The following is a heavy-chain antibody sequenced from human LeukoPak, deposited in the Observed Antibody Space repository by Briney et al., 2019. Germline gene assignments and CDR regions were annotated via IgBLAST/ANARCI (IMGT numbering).Heavy chain of an antibody. D-gene: IGHD2-2*02. CDR2: IYYSGST. Sequence: SETLSLTCTVSGGSISSSSYYWGWLRQPPGKGLEWIGTIYYSGSTYYNPSLKSRVTISVDTSKNQFSLKLSSVTAADTAVYYCARAKRGSTSCYRCRWFDPWGQGTLVTVSS. CDR1: GGSISSSSYY. J-gene: IGHJ5*02. CDR3: ARAKRGSTSCYRCRWFDP. V-gene: IGHV4-39*07.